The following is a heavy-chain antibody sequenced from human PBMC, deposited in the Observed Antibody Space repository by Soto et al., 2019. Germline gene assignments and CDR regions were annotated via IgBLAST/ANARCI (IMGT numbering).Heavy chain of an antibody. CDR1: GGSFSGYH. Sequence: QVQLQQWGAGLLKPSETLSLTCAVFGGSFSGYHWTWIRQPPGRGLDWIGEITHRGSPNYNPSLRSRVTISIDASKRYFSLNLRSVTAADTAVYYWARIPRSDYIDPHDYWGAGTLVNVSA. CDR3: ARIPRSDYIDPHDY. V-gene: IGHV4-34*01. J-gene: IGHJ4*02. CDR2: ITHRGSP. D-gene: IGHD4-4*01.